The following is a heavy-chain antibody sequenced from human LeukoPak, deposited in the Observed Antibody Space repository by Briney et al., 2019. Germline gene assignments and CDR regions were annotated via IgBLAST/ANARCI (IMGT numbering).Heavy chain of an antibody. CDR3: ARASGRMWLGPFDY. Sequence: PGRSLRLSCAASGFTFGSYAMHWVRQAPGKGLEWVAVISYDGSNKYYADSVKGRFTISRDNSKNTLYLQMNSLRAEDTAVYYCARASGRMWLGPFDYWGQGTLVTVSS. V-gene: IGHV3-30-3*01. CDR2: ISYDGSNK. J-gene: IGHJ4*02. CDR1: GFTFGSYA. D-gene: IGHD6-19*01.